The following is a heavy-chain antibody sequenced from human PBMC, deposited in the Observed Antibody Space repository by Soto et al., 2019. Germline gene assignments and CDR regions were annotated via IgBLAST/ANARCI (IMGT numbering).Heavy chain of an antibody. D-gene: IGHD4-17*01. CDR1: GYTFTGYY. CDR3: ARDQQSMTTVVTHPSYYYGMDV. Sequence: ASVKVSCKASGYTFTGYYMHWVRQAPGQGLEWMGWINPNSGGTNYAQKFQGWVTMTRDTSISTAYMELSRLRSDDTAVYYCARDQQSMTTVVTHPSYYYGMDVWGQGTTVTVSS. J-gene: IGHJ6*02. CDR2: INPNSGGT. V-gene: IGHV1-2*04.